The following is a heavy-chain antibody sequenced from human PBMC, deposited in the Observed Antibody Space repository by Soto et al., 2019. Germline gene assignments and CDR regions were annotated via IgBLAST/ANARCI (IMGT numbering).Heavy chain of an antibody. CDR1: GFTFNRHA. J-gene: IGHJ4*02. V-gene: IGHV3-23*01. Sequence: SGFTFNRHAMTWVRQAPGKGLEWVSGLSDSGGSIYYADSVKGRFTISRDNSMNTLYLQMNTLRAEDTAVYYCAKVSSAWYAGFFDLWGQGTLVTVSS. CDR2: LSDSGGSI. D-gene: IGHD2-8*01. CDR3: AKVSSAWYAGFFDL.